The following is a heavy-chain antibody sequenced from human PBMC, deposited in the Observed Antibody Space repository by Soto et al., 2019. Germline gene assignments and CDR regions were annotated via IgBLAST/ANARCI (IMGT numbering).Heavy chain of an antibody. D-gene: IGHD2-15*01. CDR1: GFTFSSYV. V-gene: IGHV3-23*01. J-gene: IGHJ4*02. CDR2: ISGSGGST. CDR3: AKDMSDLGYCSGGSCYSGGYDY. Sequence: GGSLRLSCAASGFTFSSYVMSWVRQAPGKGLEWVSAISGSGGSTYYADSVKGRFTISRDNSKNTLYLQMNSLRAEDTAVYYCAKDMSDLGYCSGGSCYSGGYDYWGPGTLVTVS.